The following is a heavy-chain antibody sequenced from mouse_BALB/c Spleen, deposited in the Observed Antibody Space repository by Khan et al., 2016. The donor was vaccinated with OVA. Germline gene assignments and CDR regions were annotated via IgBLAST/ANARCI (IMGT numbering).Heavy chain of an antibody. J-gene: IGHJ2*01. CDR3: ARLEDI. D-gene: IGHD1-3*01. V-gene: IGHV2-9*02. Sequence: HWVKQRPEQGLEWLGVIWAGGSTNYNSALMSRLSFSKDNSKSQVFLKMNSLQTDDTAMYYCARLEDIWGQGTTLTVSS. CDR2: IWAGGST.